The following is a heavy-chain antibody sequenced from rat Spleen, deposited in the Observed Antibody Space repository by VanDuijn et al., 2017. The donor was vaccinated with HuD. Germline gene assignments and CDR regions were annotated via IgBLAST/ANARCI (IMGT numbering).Heavy chain of an antibody. J-gene: IGHJ2*01. Sequence: EVQLVESGGGLVQPGRSLKLSCVASGFTFNNYWMTWIRQAPGKGLEWVASITNTGDSTSYRDAVTGRFTVSRDNAKSTLYLQMDSLRSEDTATYYCTTDPYWGQGVMVTVSS. CDR1: GFTFNNYW. CDR2: ITNTGDST. CDR3: TTDPY. V-gene: IGHV5-31*01.